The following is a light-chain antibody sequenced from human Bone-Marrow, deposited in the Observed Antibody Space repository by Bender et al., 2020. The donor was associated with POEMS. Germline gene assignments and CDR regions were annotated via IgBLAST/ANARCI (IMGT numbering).Light chain of an antibody. CDR3: SSYTSSSTLAV. Sequence: QSALTQPASVSGSPGQSITISCTGTSSDVGTYNYVSWYQHHPGKAPKLMIYDVSNRPSGVSNRFSGSKSGNTASLTISGLQAEDEADYYCSSYTSSSTLAVFGGGTQLTVL. CDR2: DVS. CDR1: SSDVGTYNY. J-gene: IGLJ7*01. V-gene: IGLV2-14*03.